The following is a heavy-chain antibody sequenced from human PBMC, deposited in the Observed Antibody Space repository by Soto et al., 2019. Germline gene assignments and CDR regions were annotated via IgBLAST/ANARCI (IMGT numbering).Heavy chain of an antibody. CDR3: ARGGLQHALDV. V-gene: IGHV3-74*03. Sequence: EVQLVESGGGLVQPGGSLRLSCAASGFTFSNYWMYWVRQAPGKGLVWVSRVNNDGTDTTHADSVKGRFTISRDNAENTLYLQMNSLRAEDTSVYYCARGGLQHALDVWGQGSTVTVSS. J-gene: IGHJ6*02. D-gene: IGHD6-13*01. CDR1: GFTFSNYW. CDR2: VNNDGTDT.